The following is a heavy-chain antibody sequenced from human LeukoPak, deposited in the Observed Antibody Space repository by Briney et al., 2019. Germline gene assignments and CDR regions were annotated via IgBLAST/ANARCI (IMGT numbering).Heavy chain of an antibody. V-gene: IGHV3-30*18. CDR3: AKDLRGTMVRGVIGY. D-gene: IGHD3-10*01. Sequence: GGSLRLSCAASGFTFSSYGMHWVRQAPGKGLEWVAVISYDGSNKYYADSVKGRFTISRDNPKNTLYLQMNSLRAEDTAVYYCAKDLRGTMVRGVIGYWGQGTLVTVSS. J-gene: IGHJ4*02. CDR2: ISYDGSNK. CDR1: GFTFSSYG.